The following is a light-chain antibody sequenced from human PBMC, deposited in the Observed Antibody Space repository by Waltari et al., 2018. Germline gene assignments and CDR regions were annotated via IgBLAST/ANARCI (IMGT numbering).Light chain of an antibody. CDR1: GSNIGAGYD. CDR2: GST. V-gene: IGLV1-40*01. Sequence: QSVLTQPPSVSGAPGQRVTISCTGSGSNIGAGYDVSWSQQLPRAAPKLLIYGSTSRPLGVPARFFGSTSGTSASLAITGLQAEDEADYYCQSYDTSLSVVFGGGTKLTVL. CDR3: QSYDTSLSVV. J-gene: IGLJ3*02.